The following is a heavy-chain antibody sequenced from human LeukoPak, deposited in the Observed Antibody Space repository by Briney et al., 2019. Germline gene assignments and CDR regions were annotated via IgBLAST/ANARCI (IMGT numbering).Heavy chain of an antibody. CDR3: ARPPVVYYDSSGHPNFFDY. J-gene: IGHJ4*02. Sequence: ASVKVSCKASGYTFTSYGISWVRQAPGQGLEWMGWISAYNGNTNYAQKLQGRVTMTTDTSTSTAYMELRSLRSDDTAVYYCARPPVVYYDSSGHPNFFDYWGQETLVTVSS. CDR1: GYTFTSYG. D-gene: IGHD3-22*01. V-gene: IGHV1-18*01. CDR2: ISAYNGNT.